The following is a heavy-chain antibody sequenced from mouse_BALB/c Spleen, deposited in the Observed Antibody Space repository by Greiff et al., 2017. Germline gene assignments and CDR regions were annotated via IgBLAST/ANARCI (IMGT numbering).Heavy chain of an antibody. Sequence: EVQLQESGGGLVKPGGSLKLSCAASGFTFSSYAMSWVRQTPEKRLEWVASISSGGSTYYPDSVKGRFTISRDNARNILYLQMSSLRSEDTAMYYCARGYDYDPYWGQGTTLTVSS. J-gene: IGHJ2*01. V-gene: IGHV5-6-5*01. D-gene: IGHD2-4*01. CDR2: ISSGGST. CDR3: ARGYDYDPY. CDR1: GFTFSSYA.